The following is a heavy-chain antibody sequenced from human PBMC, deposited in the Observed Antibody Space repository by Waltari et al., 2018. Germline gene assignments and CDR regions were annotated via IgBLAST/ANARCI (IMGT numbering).Heavy chain of an antibody. V-gene: IGHV3-30*18. CDR3: AKDLDYYDSSGADY. J-gene: IGHJ4*02. CDR2: IWYDGSNK. Sequence: QVQLVESGGGVVQPGRSLRLSCAASGFTFSSYGMHWVRQAPGKGLEWVAVIWYDGSNKYYADSVKGRFTISRDNSKNTLYLQMNSLRAEDTAMYYCAKDLDYYDSSGADYWGQGTLVTVSS. CDR1: GFTFSSYG. D-gene: IGHD3-22*01.